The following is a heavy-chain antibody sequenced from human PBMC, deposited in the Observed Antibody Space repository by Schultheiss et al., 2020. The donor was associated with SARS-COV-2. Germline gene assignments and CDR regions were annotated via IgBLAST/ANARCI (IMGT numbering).Heavy chain of an antibody. CDR2: ISSNGGST. V-gene: IGHV3-23*01. CDR3: AKDLRADYYYGMDV. J-gene: IGHJ6*02. D-gene: IGHD3-10*01. CDR1: GFTFSSYS. Sequence: GGSLRLSCAASGFTFSSYSMNWVRQAPGKGLEWVSAISSNGGSTYYADTVKGRFTISRDNAKNTLYLQMNSLRAEDTAVYYCAKDLRADYYYGMDVWGQGSTVTVS.